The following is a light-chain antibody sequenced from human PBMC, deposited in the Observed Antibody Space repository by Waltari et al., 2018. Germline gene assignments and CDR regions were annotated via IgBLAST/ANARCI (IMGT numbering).Light chain of an antibody. CDR3: QQRGTWPRT. J-gene: IGKJ1*01. CDR2: DAS. V-gene: IGKV3-11*01. Sequence: ETVLIQSPATLSLSPGDRATLSCRASQSVSSYLAWYQQKPGQAPRLLIYDASNRATGIPARFSGSGSGTDFTLTISSLEPEDFAVYYCQQRGTWPRTFGQGTMVEIK. CDR1: QSVSSY.